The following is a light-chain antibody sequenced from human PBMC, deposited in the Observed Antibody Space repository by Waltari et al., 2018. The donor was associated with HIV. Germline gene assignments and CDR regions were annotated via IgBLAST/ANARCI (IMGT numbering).Light chain of an antibody. J-gene: IGLJ2*01. Sequence: QSALTQPASVSGSPGQSITISCTGTSSDVGSYYLVSWYQQHPGKAPKLMIYEVSKQPSGVSNRFSGSKSGNTASLTISGLQAEDEADYYCCSYAGSSTFVVFGGGTKLTVL. V-gene: IGLV2-23*02. CDR1: SSDVGSYYL. CDR2: EVS. CDR3: CSYAGSSTFVV.